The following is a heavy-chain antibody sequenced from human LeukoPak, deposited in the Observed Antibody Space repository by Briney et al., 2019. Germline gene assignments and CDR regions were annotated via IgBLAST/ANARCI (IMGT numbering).Heavy chain of an antibody. Sequence: SETLSLTCTVSGGSISSSSYYWGWIRQPPGKGLEWIGSIYYSGSTYYNPSLKSRVTISVDTSKNQSSLKLSSVTAADTAVYYCARHSRIFGVIDYWGQGTLVTVSS. CDR3: ARHSRIFGVIDY. V-gene: IGHV4-39*01. J-gene: IGHJ4*02. CDR2: IYYSGST. CDR1: GGSISSSSYY. D-gene: IGHD3-3*02.